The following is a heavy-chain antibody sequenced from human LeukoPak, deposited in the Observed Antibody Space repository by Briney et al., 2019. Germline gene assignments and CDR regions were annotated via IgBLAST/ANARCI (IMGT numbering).Heavy chain of an antibody. CDR1: GGTSSSYA. D-gene: IGHD5-24*01. J-gene: IGHJ4*02. CDR2: IIPIFGTT. CDR3: ARGSDLRDYFDY. Sequence: SSVKVSCKASGGTSSSYAISWVRQAPGQGLEWMGGIIPIFGTTNYTQKFQGRVTFTTDESTSTAYMELSSLRSEDAALYYCARGSDLRDYFDYWGQGTLVTVSS. V-gene: IGHV1-69*05.